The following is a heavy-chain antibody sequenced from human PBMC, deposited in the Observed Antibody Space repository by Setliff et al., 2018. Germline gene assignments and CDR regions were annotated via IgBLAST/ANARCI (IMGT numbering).Heavy chain of an antibody. CDR1: GYTFSTYG. Sequence: GASVKVSCKASGYTFSTYGITWVRQAPGQGLEWMGWISAYNGNTNYAQKLQGRVTMTTGTSTSTAYMELRSLRSDDTAVYYCARTVYYDSSGYGVRGQGTQVTVSS. CDR3: ARTVYYDSSGYGV. V-gene: IGHV1-18*01. J-gene: IGHJ4*02. CDR2: ISAYNGNT. D-gene: IGHD3-22*01.